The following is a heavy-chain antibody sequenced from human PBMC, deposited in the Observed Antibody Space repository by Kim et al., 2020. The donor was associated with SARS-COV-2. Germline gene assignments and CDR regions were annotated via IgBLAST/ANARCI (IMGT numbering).Heavy chain of an antibody. CDR2: IYYSGST. V-gene: IGHV4-31*03. CDR1: GGSISSGGYY. CDR3: AVVVAATPYFDY. Sequence: SETLSLTCTVSGGSISSGGYYWSWIRQHPGKGLEWIGYIYYSGSTYYNPSLKSRVTISVDTSKNQFSLKLSSVTAADTAVYYCAVVVAATPYFDYWGQGTLVTVSS. J-gene: IGHJ4*02. D-gene: IGHD2-15*01.